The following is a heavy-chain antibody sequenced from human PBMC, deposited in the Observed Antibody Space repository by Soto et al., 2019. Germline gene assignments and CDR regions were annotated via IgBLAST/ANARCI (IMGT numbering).Heavy chain of an antibody. Sequence: GGSLRLSCAASGLTFTSYAMSWVRQAPGKGLEWVSAISGSGGSTYYADSVKGRFTISRDNSKNTLYLQMNSLRAEDTAVYYSAKFLAAIRKDYFDYWGQGTLVTVSP. J-gene: IGHJ4*02. CDR3: AKFLAAIRKDYFDY. CDR2: ISGSGGST. V-gene: IGHV3-23*01. CDR1: GLTFTSYA. D-gene: IGHD2-2*02.